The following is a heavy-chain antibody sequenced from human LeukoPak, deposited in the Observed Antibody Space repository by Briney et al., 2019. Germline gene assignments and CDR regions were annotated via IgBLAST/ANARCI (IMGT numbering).Heavy chain of an antibody. CDR3: ASRDYTSSKY. CDR2: ISYDGSNK. J-gene: IGHJ4*02. Sequence: GGSLRLSCAASGFTFSSYAMHWVRQAPGKGLEWVAVISYDGSNKYYADSVKGRFTISRDNSKNTLYLQMNSLRAEDTAVYYCASRDYTSSKYWGQGTLVTVSS. D-gene: IGHD2-2*02. V-gene: IGHV3-30-3*01. CDR1: GFTFSSYA.